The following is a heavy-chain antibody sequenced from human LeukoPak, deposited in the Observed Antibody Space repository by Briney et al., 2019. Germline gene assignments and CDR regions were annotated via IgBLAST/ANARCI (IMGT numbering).Heavy chain of an antibody. Sequence: SETLSLTCTVSGGSISSYYWSWIRQPPGKGLEWIGYIYYSGSTNYNPSLKSRVTISVDTFKNQFSLKLSSVTAADTAVYYCASRVVPAAMGWFDPWGQGTLVTVSS. V-gene: IGHV4-59*01. D-gene: IGHD2-2*01. CDR2: IYYSGST. CDR1: GGSISSYY. CDR3: ASRVVPAAMGWFDP. J-gene: IGHJ5*02.